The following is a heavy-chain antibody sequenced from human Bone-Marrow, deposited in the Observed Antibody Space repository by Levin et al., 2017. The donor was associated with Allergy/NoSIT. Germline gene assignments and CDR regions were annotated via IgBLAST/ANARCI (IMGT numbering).Heavy chain of an antibody. J-gene: IGHJ6*02. CDR3: ARGKSGLHCSSTSCYSAGSAYYYGMDV. V-gene: IGHV1-8*01. CDR2: MNPNSGNT. Sequence: ASVKVSCKASGYTFTSYDINWVRQATGQGLEWMGWMNPNSGNTGYAQKFQGRVTMTRNTSISTAYMELSSLRSEDTAVYYCARGKSGLHCSSTSCYSAGSAYYYGMDVWGQGTTVTVSS. CDR1: GYTFTSYD. D-gene: IGHD2-2*02.